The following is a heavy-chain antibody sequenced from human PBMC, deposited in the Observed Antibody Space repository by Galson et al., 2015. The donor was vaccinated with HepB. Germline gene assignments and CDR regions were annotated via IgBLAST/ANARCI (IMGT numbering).Heavy chain of an antibody. CDR3: ARYLAPGGIRMDV. V-gene: IGHV4-34*01. CDR2: IKHSGNI. Sequence: LSLTCAVYGVSFSDYYWSWIRQPPGKGLEWIGEIKHSGNINYNPSLKSRVTISEDTSKSQFYLKLSSVTAADTAVYYCARYLAPGGIRMDVWGQGTTVTVSS. CDR1: GVSFSDYY. J-gene: IGHJ6*02. D-gene: IGHD1-14*01.